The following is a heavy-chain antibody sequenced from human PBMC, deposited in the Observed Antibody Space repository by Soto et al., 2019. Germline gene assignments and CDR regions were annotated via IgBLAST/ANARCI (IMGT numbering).Heavy chain of an antibody. J-gene: IGHJ6*02. CDR2: IYHSGST. CDR3: ARSNYYYYGMDV. Sequence: SETLSLTCAVSGGSISSGGYSWSWIRQPPGKGLEWIGYIYHSGSTYYNPSLKSRVTISVDRSKNQFSLKLSSVTAADTAVYYCARSNYYYYGMDVWGQGTTVTV. V-gene: IGHV4-30-2*01. CDR1: GGSISSGGYS.